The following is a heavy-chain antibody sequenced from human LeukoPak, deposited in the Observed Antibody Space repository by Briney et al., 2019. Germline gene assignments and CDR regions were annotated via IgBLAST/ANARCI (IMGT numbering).Heavy chain of an antibody. J-gene: IGHJ3*02. Sequence: GESLKISCKGSGYSFTSYWIGWVRQMPGKGLEWMGIIYPGDSDTRYSPSFQGQVTISADKSISTAYLQWSSLKASDTAMYYRARLFTYYDILTGYAAFDIWGQGTMVTVSS. CDR3: ARLFTYYDILTGYAAFDI. CDR2: IYPGDSDT. D-gene: IGHD3-9*01. V-gene: IGHV5-51*01. CDR1: GYSFTSYW.